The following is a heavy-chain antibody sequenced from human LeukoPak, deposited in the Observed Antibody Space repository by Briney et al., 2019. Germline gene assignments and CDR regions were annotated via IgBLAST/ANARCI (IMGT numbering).Heavy chain of an antibody. Sequence: GGSLRLSCAASGLTFSSYWMHWVRQAPGKGLVWVSLINSDGSRTRDADSVKGRFTISRDNAKNTLYLQMNSLRAEDTAVYYCAVDTAMVPVYWGQGTLVTVSS. CDR2: INSDGSRT. D-gene: IGHD5-18*01. V-gene: IGHV3-74*01. CDR3: AVDTAMVPVY. J-gene: IGHJ4*02. CDR1: GLTFSSYW.